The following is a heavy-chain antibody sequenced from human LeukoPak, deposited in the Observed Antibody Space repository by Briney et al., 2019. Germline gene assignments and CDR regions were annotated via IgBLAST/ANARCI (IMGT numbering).Heavy chain of an antibody. CDR2: ISWNSGSI. CDR1: GFIFDDYA. J-gene: IGHJ4*02. V-gene: IGHV3-9*01. CDR3: ARDARDGRYYFDY. Sequence: GGSLRLSCAASGFIFDDYAIHWVRQAPGKGLEWVSGISWNSGSIGYADSVKGRFTISRDNSKNTLYLQMNSLRAEDTAVYYCARDARDGRYYFDYWGQGTLVTVSS. D-gene: IGHD5-24*01.